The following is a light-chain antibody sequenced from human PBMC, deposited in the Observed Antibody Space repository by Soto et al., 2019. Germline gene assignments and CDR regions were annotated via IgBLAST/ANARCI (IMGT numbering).Light chain of an antibody. Sequence: DTQTTQTHSTLSANVRDKVTLTFPASQSISSWLAWYQQKPGKAPKLLIYDASSLESGVPSRFSGSGSGTEFTLTISSLQPDDFATYYCQQYNSYSRTFGQGTKV. CDR2: DAS. CDR3: QQYNSYSRT. J-gene: IGKJ1*01. V-gene: IGKV1-5*01. CDR1: QSISSW.